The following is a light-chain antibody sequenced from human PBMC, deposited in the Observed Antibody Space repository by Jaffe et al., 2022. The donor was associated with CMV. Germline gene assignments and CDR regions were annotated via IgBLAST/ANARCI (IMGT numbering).Light chain of an antibody. CDR2: AAS. V-gene: IGKV3-15*01. CDR3: HQYSNWPPTWT. J-gene: IGKJ1*01. CDR1: QSVSSA. Sequence: EIVMTQSPATLSVSPGESATLSCRASQSVSSALAWFQQKPGQAPRLLLYAASTRATGIPARFSGSGSGTDFTLTISSLQSEDFAVYYCHQYSNWPPTWTFGQGTKVESK.